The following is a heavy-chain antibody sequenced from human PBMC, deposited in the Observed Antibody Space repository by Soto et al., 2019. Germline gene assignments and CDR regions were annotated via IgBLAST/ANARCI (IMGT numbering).Heavy chain of an antibody. CDR2: VVVGNGKT. CDR1: GFNFRNSA. J-gene: IGHJ6*02. CDR3: AAPAQGVWSGYYGNYYYYGMDV. D-gene: IGHD3-3*01. V-gene: IGHV1-58*01. Sequence: SVKVSCKASGFNFRNSAVQWVRQARGQRLEWIGWVVVGNGKTQYTQKFQDRVTITSDMSTNTAYMEVSSLRSEDTAIYYCAAPAQGVWSGYYGNYYYYGMDVWGQGTTVTVSS.